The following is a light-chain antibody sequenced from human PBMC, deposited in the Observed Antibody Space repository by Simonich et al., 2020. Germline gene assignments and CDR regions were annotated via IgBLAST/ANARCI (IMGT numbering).Light chain of an antibody. J-gene: IGKJ4*01. CDR2: CAS. Sequence: DIVMTQSPDSLAVSLGERATINCKSSQSVLYSSNNKNYLAWYQQKPGQPPKLLIYCASTGESGVPDRFSGSGSGTDFTLTIRSLQAEDVAVYYCQQYYSTPPLTFGGGTKVENK. CDR3: QQYYSTPPLT. CDR1: QSVLYSSNNKNY. V-gene: IGKV4-1*01.